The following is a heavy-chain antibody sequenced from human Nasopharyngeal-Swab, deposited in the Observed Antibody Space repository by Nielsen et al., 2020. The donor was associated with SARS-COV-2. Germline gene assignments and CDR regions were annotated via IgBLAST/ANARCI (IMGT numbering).Heavy chain of an antibody. CDR2: INAGNGNT. V-gene: IGHV1-3*01. Sequence: WVRQAPGQRLEWMGWINAGNGNTKYSQKFQGRVTITRDTSASTAYMELSSLRSEDTAVYYCARDGDYYGLGSYYPRYYGMDVWGQGTTVTVSS. J-gene: IGHJ6*02. D-gene: IGHD3-10*01. CDR3: ARDGDYYGLGSYYPRYYGMDV.